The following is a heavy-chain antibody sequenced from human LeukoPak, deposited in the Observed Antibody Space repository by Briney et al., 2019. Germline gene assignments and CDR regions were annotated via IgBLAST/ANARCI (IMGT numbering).Heavy chain of an antibody. Sequence: ASVRVSCKASGYTFTTYYMHWVRQAPGQGLEWMGIINPSGGSTSYAQKFQGRVTMTRDMSTSTVYMELSSLRSEDTAVYYCARASRDGYNSPDYWGQGTLVTVSS. CDR2: INPSGGST. D-gene: IGHD5-24*01. V-gene: IGHV1-46*01. CDR1: GYTFTTYY. CDR3: ARASRDGYNSPDY. J-gene: IGHJ4*02.